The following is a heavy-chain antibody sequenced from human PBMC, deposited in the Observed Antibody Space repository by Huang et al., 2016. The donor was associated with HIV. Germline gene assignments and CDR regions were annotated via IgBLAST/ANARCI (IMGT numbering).Heavy chain of an antibody. CDR3: ASQHIGAAATWF. CDR2: VYQSGRT. J-gene: IGHJ4*02. V-gene: IGHV4-39*01. D-gene: IGHD6-13*01. CDR1: GDFISSTNYY. Sequence: QLQLQESGPGQVKPSETLSLTCTVSGDFISSTNYYWGWIRQSPGKGLEWVGSVYQSGRTNYNPSRKSRVTLSVDTSRNQFSLRLNSVTAADTAVYYCASQHIGAAATWFWGRGTQVAVSS.